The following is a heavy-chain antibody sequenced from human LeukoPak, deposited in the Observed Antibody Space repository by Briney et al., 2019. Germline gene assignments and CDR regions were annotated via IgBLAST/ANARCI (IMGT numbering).Heavy chain of an antibody. CDR1: GGTFSSYA. CDR3: ASELRFGGMEFDY. Sequence: GASVKVSCKASGGTFSSYAISWVRQAPGQGLEWMGGIIPIFGTANYAQKFQGRVTITADESTSTAYMELSSLRSEYTAVYYCASELRFGGMEFDYWGQGTLVTVSS. D-gene: IGHD3-10*01. V-gene: IGHV1-69*13. CDR2: IIPIFGTA. J-gene: IGHJ4*02.